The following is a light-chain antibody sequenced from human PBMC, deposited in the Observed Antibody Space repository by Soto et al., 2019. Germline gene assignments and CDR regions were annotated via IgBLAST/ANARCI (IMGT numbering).Light chain of an antibody. CDR1: SSDVGGYNY. Sequence: QSALTQPRSVSGSPGQSVSISCTGTSSDVGGYNYVSWYQHHPGKAPTVMIYDVTKRPSGVPERFSGSKSGNTASLTISGLQAEDEADYYCCSYAGSYIYVFGTGTKLTVL. CDR3: CSYAGSYIYV. J-gene: IGLJ1*01. CDR2: DVT. V-gene: IGLV2-11*01.